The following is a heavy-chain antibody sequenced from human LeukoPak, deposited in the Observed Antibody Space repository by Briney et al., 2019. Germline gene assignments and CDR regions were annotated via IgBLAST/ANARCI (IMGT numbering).Heavy chain of an antibody. Sequence: SETLSLTCTVSGGSISSSSYYSGWIRQPPGKGLEWIGSIYYSGSTYYNPSLKSRVTISVDTSKNQFSLKLSSVTAADTAVYYCAGSITMVRGVINKFDYWGQGTLVTVSS. J-gene: IGHJ4*02. CDR3: AGSITMVRGVINKFDY. CDR2: IYYSGST. CDR1: GGSISSSSYY. D-gene: IGHD3-10*01. V-gene: IGHV4-39*01.